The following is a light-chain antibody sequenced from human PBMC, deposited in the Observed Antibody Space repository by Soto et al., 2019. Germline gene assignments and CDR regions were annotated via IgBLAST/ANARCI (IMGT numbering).Light chain of an antibody. CDR3: QSYDSSLSGQEV. Sequence: QSVLTQPPSVSGAPGQRVTISCTGSSSNIGAGYDVHWYQQLPGTAPKLLIYGNSNRPSGVPDRFSGSKSGTSASLAITGLQAEDAADYYCQSYDSSLSGQEVFGGGTKVTVL. CDR1: SSNIGAGYD. V-gene: IGLV1-40*01. CDR2: GNS. J-gene: IGLJ3*02.